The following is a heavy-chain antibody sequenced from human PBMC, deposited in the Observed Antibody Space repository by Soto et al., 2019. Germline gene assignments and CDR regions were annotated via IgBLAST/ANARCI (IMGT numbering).Heavy chain of an antibody. CDR1: GYTLTELS. Sequence: ASVKVSCKVSGYTLTELSMHWVRQAPGKGLEWMGGFDPEDGETIYAQKFQGRVTMTEDTSTDTAYMELSSLRSEDTAVYYCAGKTTVVTSVYSYCTDVWGQGTTLTGSS. CDR2: FDPEDGET. D-gene: IGHD4-17*01. CDR3: AGKTTVVTSVYSYCTDV. V-gene: IGHV1-24*01. J-gene: IGHJ6*02.